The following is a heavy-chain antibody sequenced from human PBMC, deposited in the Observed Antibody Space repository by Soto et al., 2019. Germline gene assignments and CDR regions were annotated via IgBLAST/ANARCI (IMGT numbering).Heavy chain of an antibody. CDR2: FYWDDDK. J-gene: IGHJ4*02. Sequence: QITLKESGPTLVKPTQTLTLTCTYSGFSLRTTGVGVGWIRQPPGKALEWLGIFYWDDDKRYSPSLKNRLTLTNDISKSQVVLTLTNIDPVDTATYYCAHTWGLPFDYWGQGTLVIVSS. CDR3: AHTWGLPFDY. V-gene: IGHV2-5*02. CDR1: GFSLRTTGVG. D-gene: IGHD3-16*01.